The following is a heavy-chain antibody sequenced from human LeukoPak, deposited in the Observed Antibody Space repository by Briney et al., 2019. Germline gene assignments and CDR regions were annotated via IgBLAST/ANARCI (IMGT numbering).Heavy chain of an antibody. CDR1: GGTFSSYA. CDR2: IIPIFGTA. Sequence: SVKVSCKASGGTFSSYAISWVRQAPGQGLEWMGGIIPIFGTANYAQKFQVRVTITADESTSTAYIELSSLRSEDTAVYYCARGSYVEYGLYYYYYMDVWGKGTTVTVSS. D-gene: IGHD2-2*01. J-gene: IGHJ6*03. V-gene: IGHV1-69*01. CDR3: ARGSYVEYGLYYYYYMDV.